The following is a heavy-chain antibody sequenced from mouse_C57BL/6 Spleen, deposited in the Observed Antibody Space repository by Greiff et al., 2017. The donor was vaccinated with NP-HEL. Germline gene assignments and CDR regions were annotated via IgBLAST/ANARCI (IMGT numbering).Heavy chain of an antibody. CDR2: IDPSDSET. Sequence: VQLQQPGAELVRPGSSVKLSCKASGYTFTSYWMHWVKQRPIQGLEWIGNIDPSDSETHYNQKFKDKATLTVDKSSSTAYMQLSSLTSEDSAVYYCAREGGFTTVVAKDAMDYWGQGTSVTVSS. D-gene: IGHD1-1*01. V-gene: IGHV1-52*01. CDR3: AREGGFTTVVAKDAMDY. CDR1: GYTFTSYW. J-gene: IGHJ4*01.